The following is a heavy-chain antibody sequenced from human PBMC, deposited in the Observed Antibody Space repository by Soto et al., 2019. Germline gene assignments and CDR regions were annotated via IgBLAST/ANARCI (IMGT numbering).Heavy chain of an antibody. V-gene: IGHV1-69*13. CDR3: ARERSVGYCITTTCPKPFYYYAMDV. Sequence: SVKVSCKASGGTFTNYAFSWVRQAPGQGPEWMGGIIPIFGTPDYAQKFQGRVTITADESTRTASMELSSLRSDDTAVYYCARERSVGYCITTTCPKPFYYYAMDVWGQGTTVTVSS. D-gene: IGHD2-2*01. J-gene: IGHJ6*02. CDR1: GGTFTNYA. CDR2: IIPIFGTP.